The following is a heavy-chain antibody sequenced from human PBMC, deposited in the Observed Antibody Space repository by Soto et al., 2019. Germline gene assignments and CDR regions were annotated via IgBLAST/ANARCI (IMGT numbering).Heavy chain of an antibody. J-gene: IGHJ4*02. CDR3: ARTYYDGNLGTPFDY. Sequence: PGESLKISCKGSGYSFTSYWIGWVRQMPGKGLEWMGIIYPGDSDTRYSPSFQGQVTISADKSISTAYLQWSSLKASDTAMYYCARTYYDGNLGTPFDYWGQGTLVTVSS. D-gene: IGHD3-22*01. CDR2: IYPGDSDT. CDR1: GYSFTSYW. V-gene: IGHV5-51*01.